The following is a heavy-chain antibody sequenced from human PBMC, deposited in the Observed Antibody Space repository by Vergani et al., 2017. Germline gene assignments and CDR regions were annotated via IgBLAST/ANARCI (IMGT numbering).Heavy chain of an antibody. CDR1: GSSISSSSYY. CDR3: ARGGTYYYYYYMDV. D-gene: IGHD1-14*01. CDR2: IYYSGST. Sequence: QLQLQESGPGLVKPSETLSLTCTVSGSSISSSSYYWGWIRQPPGKGLEWIGSIYYSGSTYYNPSLKSRVTISVDTSKNQFSLKLSSVTAADTTVYYCARGGTYYYYYYMDVWGKGTTVTVSS. J-gene: IGHJ6*03. V-gene: IGHV4-39*07.